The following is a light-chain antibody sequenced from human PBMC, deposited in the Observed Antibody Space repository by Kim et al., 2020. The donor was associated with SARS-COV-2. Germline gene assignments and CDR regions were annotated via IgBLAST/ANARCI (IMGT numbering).Light chain of an antibody. Sequence: SVSPGERATLSCRASQSVSTSLVWYQQKPGQAPRFLIYGASTRATGIPARFSGSGSGTEFTLTISSLQSEDFAVYYCQQYNNFRKFGEGTKVEIK. CDR3: QQYNNFRK. CDR1: QSVSTS. J-gene: IGKJ4*02. V-gene: IGKV3-15*01. CDR2: GAS.